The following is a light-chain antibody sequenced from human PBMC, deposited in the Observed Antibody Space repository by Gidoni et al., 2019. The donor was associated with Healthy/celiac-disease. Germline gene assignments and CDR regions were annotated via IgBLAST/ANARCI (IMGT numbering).Light chain of an antibody. Sequence: VLRQSAGILSSSPGERATLSCRASQSVSSSYLAWYQQKPGQAPRLLIYGASSRTTGIPDRFSGSGYGADFAITISKLEAEDFAVYYCQQYGSSPLTFGGGTKVEIK. CDR2: GAS. V-gene: IGKV3-20*01. CDR3: QQYGSSPLT. CDR1: QSVSSSY. J-gene: IGKJ4*01.